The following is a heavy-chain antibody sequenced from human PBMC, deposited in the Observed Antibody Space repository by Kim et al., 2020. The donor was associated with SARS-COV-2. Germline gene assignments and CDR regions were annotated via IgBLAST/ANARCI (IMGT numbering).Heavy chain of an antibody. V-gene: IGHV1-18*01. Sequence: ASVKVSCKASGYTFTSYGISWVRQAPGQGLEWMGWISAYNGNTNYAQKLQGRVTMTTDTSTSTAYMELRSLRSDDTAVYYCARDNVVVVAGNWFDPWGQGTLVTVSS. J-gene: IGHJ5*02. CDR1: GYTFTSYG. D-gene: IGHD2-15*01. CDR2: ISAYNGNT. CDR3: ARDNVVVVAGNWFDP.